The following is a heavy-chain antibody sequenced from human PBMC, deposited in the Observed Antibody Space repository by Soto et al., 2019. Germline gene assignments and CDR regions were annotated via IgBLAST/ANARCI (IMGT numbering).Heavy chain of an antibody. CDR2: ISSSGDST. J-gene: IGHJ4*02. CDR1: GFTFSSYA. V-gene: IGHV3-23*01. CDR3: AKHRGTTSSNLDY. D-gene: IGHD6-6*01. Sequence: GGSLRLSCAASGFTFSSYAMSWVRQAPGKGLEWVSGISSSGDSTYYADSVKGRFTISRDNSKDTLYLQMNSLRAEDTAVYYCAKHRGTTSSNLDYWGQGTLVTVSS.